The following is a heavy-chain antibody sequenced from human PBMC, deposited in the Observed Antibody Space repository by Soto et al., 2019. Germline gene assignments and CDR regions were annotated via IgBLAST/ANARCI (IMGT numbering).Heavy chain of an antibody. CDR3: ATIVDTQPY. CDR2: SRDKAQGYST. Sequence: PGGSLRISCACSVFTLSDHYIDWVRQAPGKGLEWVGRSRDKAQGYSTAYAASVKGRFTTSRDESKNSVYLQMNSLKTEDTAVYYCATIVDTQPYWGQGTLVTVSS. D-gene: IGHD5-18*01. V-gene: IGHV3-72*01. CDR1: VFTLSDHY. J-gene: IGHJ4*02.